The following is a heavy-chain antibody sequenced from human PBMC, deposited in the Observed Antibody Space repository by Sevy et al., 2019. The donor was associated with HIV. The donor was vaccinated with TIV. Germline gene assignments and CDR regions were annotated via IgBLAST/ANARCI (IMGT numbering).Heavy chain of an antibody. D-gene: IGHD3-10*01. Sequence: SETLSLTCTVSGGSISTSSYYWSWIRQHPGKGLEWIGYIYYRGSTYYNPSLKRRISISDDTSKNQFSLNLRSVTAADTALYFCARVIQRFGELKIWGQGTLVTVSS. CDR3: ARVIQRFGELKI. J-gene: IGHJ4*02. CDR2: IYYRGST. V-gene: IGHV4-31*03. CDR1: GGSISTSSYY.